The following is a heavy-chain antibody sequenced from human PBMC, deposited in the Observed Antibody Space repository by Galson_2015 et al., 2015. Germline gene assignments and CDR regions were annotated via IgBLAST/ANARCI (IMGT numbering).Heavy chain of an antibody. Sequence: SVKVSCKASGGTFSSYAISWVRQAPGQGLEWMGIINPSGGSTSYAQKFQGRVTMTRDTSTSTVYMELSSLRSEDTAVYYCARDMGASTTIFGVAGTNYGMDVWGQGTTVTVSS. CDR2: INPSGGST. CDR3: ARDMGASTTIFGVAGTNYGMDV. CDR1: GGTFSSYA. D-gene: IGHD3-3*01. J-gene: IGHJ6*02. V-gene: IGHV1-46*01.